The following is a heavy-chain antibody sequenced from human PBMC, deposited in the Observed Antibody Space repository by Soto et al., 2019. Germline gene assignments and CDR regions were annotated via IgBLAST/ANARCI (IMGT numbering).Heavy chain of an antibody. J-gene: IGHJ5*02. Sequence: QVQLQESGPGLVKPSETLSLTCTVSGGSISSYYWSWIRQPPGKGLEWIGYIYYSGSTNYNPSLKSRVTISVGTSKNQFSMKLSSVTAADTAVYYCARSGAYYDFWSGDDNGGWFDPWGQGTLVTVSS. V-gene: IGHV4-59*01. CDR3: ARSGAYYDFWSGDDNGGWFDP. CDR1: GGSISSYY. CDR2: IYYSGST. D-gene: IGHD3-3*01.